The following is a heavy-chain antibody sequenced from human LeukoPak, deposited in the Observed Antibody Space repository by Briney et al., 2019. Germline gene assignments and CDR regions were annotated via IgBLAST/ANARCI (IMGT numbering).Heavy chain of an antibody. D-gene: IGHD3-22*01. V-gene: IGHV3-30-3*01. Sequence: PAGFLRLSCAASGFTFSSYAMHWVRQAPGKGLEWVAVISYDGSNKYYTDSVKGRFTISRDNSKNTPYLQMNSLRAKDTAVTYCARYSSGRNYYYYYGMDVWGQGTTVTVSS. CDR1: GFTFSSYA. J-gene: IGHJ6*02. CDR2: ISYDGSNK. CDR3: ARYSSGRNYYYYYGMDV.